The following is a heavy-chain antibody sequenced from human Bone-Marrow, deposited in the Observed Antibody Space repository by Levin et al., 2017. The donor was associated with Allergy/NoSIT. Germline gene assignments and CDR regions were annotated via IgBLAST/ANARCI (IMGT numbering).Heavy chain of an antibody. CDR3: AKASVTGITMTTTEGFDY. V-gene: IGHV3-23*01. CDR1: GFTFSSYA. D-gene: IGHD3-22*01. Sequence: PGGSLRLSCAASGFTFSSYAMSWVRQAPGKGLEWVSAISGSGGSTYYADSVKGRFTISRDNSKNTLYLQMNSLRAEDTAVYYCAKASVTGITMTTTEGFDYWGQGTLVTVSS. CDR2: ISGSGGST. J-gene: IGHJ4*02.